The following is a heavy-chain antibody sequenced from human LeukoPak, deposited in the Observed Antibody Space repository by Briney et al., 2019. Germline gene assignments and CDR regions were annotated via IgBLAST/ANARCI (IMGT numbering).Heavy chain of an antibody. Sequence: GGSLILSCAASGFTFSSYVMSWVRQAPGKGLEWVSAISGSGGSTYYADSVKGRFTISRDNSKNTLYMQMNSLRAEDTAVYYCAKSHDSSGSDYWGQGTLVTVSS. CDR2: ISGSGGST. CDR1: GFTFSSYV. CDR3: AKSHDSSGSDY. V-gene: IGHV3-23*01. J-gene: IGHJ4*02. D-gene: IGHD3-22*01.